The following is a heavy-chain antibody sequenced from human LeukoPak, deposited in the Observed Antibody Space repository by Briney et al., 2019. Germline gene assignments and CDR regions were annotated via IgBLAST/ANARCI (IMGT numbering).Heavy chain of an antibody. Sequence: GGSLRLSCTASGFTFSDYAMSWVRQAPGKGLEWVSAISGSGDSTYYGDSVKGRFTISRDNSKNTLYLQMNSLRAEDTAVYYCAKTRPLDSSSWSHGDYWGQGTLVTVSS. J-gene: IGHJ4*02. CDR3: AKTRPLDSSSWSHGDY. CDR2: ISGSGDST. D-gene: IGHD6-13*01. V-gene: IGHV3-23*01. CDR1: GFTFSDYA.